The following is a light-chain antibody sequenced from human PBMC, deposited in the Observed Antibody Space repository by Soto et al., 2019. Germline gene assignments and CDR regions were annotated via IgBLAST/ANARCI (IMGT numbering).Light chain of an antibody. J-gene: IGLJ2*01. CDR2: EVT. CDR3: SSFAGGGNPVL. CDR1: SSDVGGYNY. Sequence: QSALTQPPSASGSLGRSVTISCTGTSSDVGGYNYVSWHQQHPGKAPKVMIYEVTKRPPGVPDRFSGSKSGNTASLTVSGLQAEDEADYYCSSFAGGGNPVLLGGGTTLTVL. V-gene: IGLV2-8*01.